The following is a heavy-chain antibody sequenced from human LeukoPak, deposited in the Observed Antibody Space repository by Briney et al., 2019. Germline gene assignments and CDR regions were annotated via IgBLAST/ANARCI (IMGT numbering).Heavy chain of an antibody. CDR2: IIPIFGTA. Sequence: GASVKVSCKASGGTFSSYAISWVRQAPGQGLEWVGGIIPIFGTANYAQKFQGRVTITADESTSTAYMELSSLRSEDTAVYYCARGPTFGGFDYWGQGTLVTVSS. D-gene: IGHD2-15*01. CDR1: GGTFSSYA. V-gene: IGHV1-69*13. CDR3: ARGPTFGGFDY. J-gene: IGHJ4*02.